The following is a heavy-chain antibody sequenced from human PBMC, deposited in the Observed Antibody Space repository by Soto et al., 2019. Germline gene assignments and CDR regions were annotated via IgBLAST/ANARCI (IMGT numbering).Heavy chain of an antibody. CDR3: ARDTGSYYHNWFDP. CDR1: GYTFTGYY. CDR2: INPNSGGT. D-gene: IGHD1-26*01. Sequence: ASVKVSCKASGYTFTGYYMHWVRQAPGQGLEWMGWINPNSGGTNYAQKFQGWVTMTRDTSISTAYMELSRLRSDDTAVYYCARDTGSYYHNWFDPWGQGTLVTVSS. J-gene: IGHJ5*02. V-gene: IGHV1-2*04.